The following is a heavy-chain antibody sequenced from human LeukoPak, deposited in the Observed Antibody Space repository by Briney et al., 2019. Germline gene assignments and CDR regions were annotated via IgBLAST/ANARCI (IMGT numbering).Heavy chain of an antibody. V-gene: IGHV1-18*01. CDR2: ISAYNGNT. Sequence: ASVNVSCKASGYTFTIYGISWVRQAPGQGLEWMGWISAYNGNTNYAQKFQGRVTITADESTSTAYMELSSLRSEDTAVYYCARASIAAAGLFDYWGQGTLVTVSS. D-gene: IGHD6-13*01. J-gene: IGHJ4*02. CDR3: ARASIAAAGLFDY. CDR1: GYTFTIYG.